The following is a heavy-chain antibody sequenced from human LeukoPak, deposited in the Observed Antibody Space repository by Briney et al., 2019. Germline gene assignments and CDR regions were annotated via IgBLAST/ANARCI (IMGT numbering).Heavy chain of an antibody. CDR3: AREGLSLYYFDY. V-gene: IGHV4-59*02. CDR2: IYNSGSI. CDR1: GGSVPNFY. J-gene: IGHJ4*02. Sequence: SETLSLTCTVSGGSVPNFYWNWIRQSLGKRLEWIGYIYNSGSINYNPSLKSRVAISEDTSKNQFSLKLSSVTAADTAVYYCAREGLSLYYFDYWGQGALVTVSS.